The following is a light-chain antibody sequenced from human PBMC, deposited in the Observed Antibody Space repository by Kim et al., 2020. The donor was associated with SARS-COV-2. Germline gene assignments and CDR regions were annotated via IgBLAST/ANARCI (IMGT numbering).Light chain of an antibody. CDR2: GDT. V-gene: IGLV1-40*01. J-gene: IGLJ3*02. CDR3: QSYDSSLGAWV. CDR1: SSNIGAGYD. Sequence: RVTISCTGGSSNIGAGYDVHWYQQVPGKAPKLLIDGDTNRPSGVPARLFGSKSGTSASLAITGLQAEDEADYYCQSYDSSLGAWVFGGGTQLTVL.